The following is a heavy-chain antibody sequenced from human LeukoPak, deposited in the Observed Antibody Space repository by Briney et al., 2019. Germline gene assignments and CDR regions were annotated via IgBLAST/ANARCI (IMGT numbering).Heavy chain of an antibody. J-gene: IGHJ3*02. V-gene: IGHV4-4*07. CDR2: IYTNGIT. CDR1: GDSISDYY. Sequence: PSETLSPTCTVSGDSISDYYWSWIRQPAGKGLELIGRIYTNGITNYNPSLKSRVTTSVDTSKNQLSLRLSSVTAADTAVYYCARGVMTAIFAFDIWGQGTMVTVSS. CDR3: ARGVMTAIFAFDI. D-gene: IGHD2-21*02.